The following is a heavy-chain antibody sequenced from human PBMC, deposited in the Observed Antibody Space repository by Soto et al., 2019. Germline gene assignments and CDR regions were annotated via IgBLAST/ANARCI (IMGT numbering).Heavy chain of an antibody. Sequence: QERLVQSGAEVRKPGSSVKVSCKVTGGTSTRYAINWVRQAPGQGLEWMGGIVPMVGTSKYAQKFQGRVTITADTSTNIAYMSLRSLRCEDTAVYYCNRGSEYDFWSGYLWGQGTLVSVSS. V-gene: IGHV1-69*06. CDR1: GGTSTRYA. J-gene: IGHJ4*02. CDR2: IVPMVGTS. CDR3: NRGSEYDFWSGYL. D-gene: IGHD3-3*01.